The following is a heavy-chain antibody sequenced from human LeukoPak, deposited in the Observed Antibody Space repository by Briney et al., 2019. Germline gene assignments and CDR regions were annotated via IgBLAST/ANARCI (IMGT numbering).Heavy chain of an antibody. J-gene: IGHJ4*02. CDR3: AATSYGHY. CDR1: GGTFSSYA. CDR2: IIPIFGTA. V-gene: IGHV1-69*13. D-gene: IGHD1-26*01. Sequence: SVKVSCKASGGTFSSYAISWVRQAPGQGLEWAGGIIPIFGTANYAQKFQGRVTITAGESTSTAYMELSSLRSEDTAVYYCAATSYGHYWGQGTLVTVSS.